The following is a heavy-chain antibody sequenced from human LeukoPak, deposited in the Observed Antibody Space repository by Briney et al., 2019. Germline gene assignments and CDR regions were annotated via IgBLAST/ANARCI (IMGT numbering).Heavy chain of an antibody. J-gene: IGHJ4*02. CDR3: ARGIADPYSFDS. Sequence: SETLSLTCTVSGGSINFYYWSWIRQPAGKGLEWIGRIYSTGSTNYSPSLKSRVTMLVDKSKNQSSLNLSSVTAADTAVYYCARGIADPYSFDSWGQGTLVTVSS. D-gene: IGHD6-13*01. V-gene: IGHV4-4*07. CDR1: GGSINFYY. CDR2: IYSTGST.